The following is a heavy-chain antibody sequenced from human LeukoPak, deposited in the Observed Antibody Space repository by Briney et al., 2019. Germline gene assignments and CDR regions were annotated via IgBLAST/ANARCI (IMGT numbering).Heavy chain of an antibody. Sequence: GGSLRLSCAASGFTFSTSWMSWVRQVPGKGLEWVANIKKDGSETYYVDSVKGRFTISRDNAKNSLYLQMNSLRAEDTAVYYCARGVNTVFDSWGQGTLVTVSS. CDR3: ARGVNTVFDS. CDR2: IKKDGSET. J-gene: IGHJ5*01. D-gene: IGHD4-11*01. V-gene: IGHV3-7*03. CDR1: GFTFSTSW.